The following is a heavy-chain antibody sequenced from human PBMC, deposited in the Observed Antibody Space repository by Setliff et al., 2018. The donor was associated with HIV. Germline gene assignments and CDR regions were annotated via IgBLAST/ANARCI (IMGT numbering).Heavy chain of an antibody. Sequence: PSETLSLTCTVSGGSISSGAYYWSWVRQHPGKGLEWIGHIYNSGSTYYTPSLKSRITISVDTSKNQFSLKLNSVTAADTAMYYCARGISSGYFYYFDLWGRGTLVTVSS. CDR1: GGSISSGAYY. CDR3: ARGISSGYFYYFDL. D-gene: IGHD3-22*01. CDR2: IYNSGST. V-gene: IGHV4-31*03. J-gene: IGHJ2*01.